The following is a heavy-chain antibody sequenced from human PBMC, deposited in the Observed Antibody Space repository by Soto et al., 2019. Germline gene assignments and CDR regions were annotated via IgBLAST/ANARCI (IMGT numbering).Heavy chain of an antibody. J-gene: IGHJ1*01. V-gene: IGHV3-73*01. CDR1: GFTFNIAA. Sequence: GGSLRLSCAASGFTFNIAAIHWVRQASGKGLEWVGLIRNKANGYATAYAASVRGRITVSRDDSKNMAFLEINSLKTEDTAVYYCARQGVPLELDLWGQGTLVTVSS. CDR2: IRNKANGYAT. CDR3: ARQGVPLELDL. D-gene: IGHD1-7*01.